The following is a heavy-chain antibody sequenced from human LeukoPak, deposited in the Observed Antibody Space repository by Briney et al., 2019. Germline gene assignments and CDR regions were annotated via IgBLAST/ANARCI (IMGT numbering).Heavy chain of an antibody. V-gene: IGHV3-30*18. J-gene: IGHJ4*02. CDR3: AKGSFGLQIAY. Sequence: GRSLRLSCAASGFTFSSYGMHWVRQAPGKGLEWVAVISYDGSNKYYADSVKGRFTISRDNSKNTLYLQMNSLRAEDTAVYYCAKGSFGLQIAYWGQGTLVTVSS. CDR1: GFTFSSYG. CDR2: ISYDGSNK. D-gene: IGHD5-24*01.